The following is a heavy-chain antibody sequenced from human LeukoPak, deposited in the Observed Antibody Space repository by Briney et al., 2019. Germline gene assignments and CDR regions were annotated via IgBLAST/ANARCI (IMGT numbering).Heavy chain of an antibody. D-gene: IGHD6-19*01. V-gene: IGHV1-69*05. CDR2: IIPIFGTA. CDR3: ARDVTVAGTFTRQNYYYYYMDV. CDR1: GGTFSSYA. J-gene: IGHJ6*03. Sequence: PVKVSRKASGGTFSSYAISWVRQAPGQGLEWMGRIIPIFGTANYAQKFQGRVTITTDESTSTAYMELSSLRSEDTAVYYCARDVTVAGTFTRQNYYYYYMDVWGKGTTVTVSS.